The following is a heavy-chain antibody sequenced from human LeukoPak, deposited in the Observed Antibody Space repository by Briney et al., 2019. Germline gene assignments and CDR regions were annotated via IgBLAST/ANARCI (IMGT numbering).Heavy chain of an antibody. J-gene: IGHJ5*02. CDR3: AEEIVFLFGDP. V-gene: IGHV3-23*01. Sequence: GGSLRLSCAASGFTFSSYAMSWVRQAPGKGLEWVATIVSDGYKAYYAGSVKGRFAISRDNSQNTVHLQMNSLRAEDTATYYCAEEIVFLFGDPWGQGALVTVSS. CDR2: IVSDGYKA. D-gene: IGHD2/OR15-2a*01. CDR1: GFTFSSYA.